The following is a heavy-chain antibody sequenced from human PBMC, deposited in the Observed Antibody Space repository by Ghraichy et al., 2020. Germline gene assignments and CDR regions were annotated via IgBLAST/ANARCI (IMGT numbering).Heavy chain of an antibody. V-gene: IGHV1-8*01. CDR2: MNPNSGNT. CDR3: VLTFHSSGWYGTFDI. J-gene: IGHJ3*02. CDR1: GYTFTSYD. Sequence: ASVKVSCKASGYTFTSYDINWVRQATGQGLEWMGWMNPNSGNTGYAQKFQGRVTMTRNTSISTAYMELSSLRSEDTAVYYCVLTFHSSGWYGTFDIWGQGTMVTVSS. D-gene: IGHD6-19*01.